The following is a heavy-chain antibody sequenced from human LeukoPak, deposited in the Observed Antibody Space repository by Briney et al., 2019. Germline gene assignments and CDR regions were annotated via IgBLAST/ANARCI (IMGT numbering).Heavy chain of an antibody. D-gene: IGHD2-2*03. CDR1: GGSISSSSYY. CDR3: VRHCGHCSSYYFDY. V-gene: IGHV4-39*01. Sequence: PSETLSLTCTVSGGSISSSSYYWGWIRQPPGKGLEWIGSFYYSGSTYYNPSLKSRVIISVDTSKNQLYLKLSSVSVADTAVYCCVRHCGHCSSYYFDYWGQGTLVTVSS. J-gene: IGHJ4*02. CDR2: FYYSGST.